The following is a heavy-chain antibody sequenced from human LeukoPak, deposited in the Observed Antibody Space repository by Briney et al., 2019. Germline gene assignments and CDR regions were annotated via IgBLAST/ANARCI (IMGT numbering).Heavy chain of an antibody. CDR2: IRYDGSNK. Sequence: GGSLRLSCAASGFTFSSYGVHWVRQAPGKGLEWVAFIRYDGSNKYYADSVKGRFTISRDNSKNTLYLQMNSLRAEDTAVYYCAKDIRSSTSPLGTDYWGQGTLVTVSS. V-gene: IGHV3-30*02. D-gene: IGHD2-2*01. CDR3: AKDIRSSTSPLGTDY. J-gene: IGHJ4*02. CDR1: GFTFSSYG.